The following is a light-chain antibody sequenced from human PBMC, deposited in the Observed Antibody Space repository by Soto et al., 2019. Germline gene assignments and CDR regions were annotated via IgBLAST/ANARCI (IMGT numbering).Light chain of an antibody. CDR3: QQTYNFPVT. CDR1: HGISSW. V-gene: IGKV1-12*01. J-gene: IGKJ4*01. CDR2: TAS. Sequence: DIHMTQSPSYMSASVGDRVTITCRASHGISSWLAWYQQKLGKAPNLLIYTASTLQTGGPSRCSGRGAGTDCTLTISSLQTEDFATYYCQQTYNFPVTFGGGTKVDIK.